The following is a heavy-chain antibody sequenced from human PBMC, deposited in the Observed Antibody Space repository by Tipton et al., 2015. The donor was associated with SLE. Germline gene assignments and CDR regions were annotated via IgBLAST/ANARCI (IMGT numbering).Heavy chain of an antibody. CDR3: AKRGSGVTFDY. Sequence: RSLRLSCAASGFTFDDYAMHWVRQAPGKGLEWGSGISWNSGSIGYADSVKGRFTISRDNAKNSLYLQMNSLRAEDTALYYCAKRGSGVTFDYWGQGTLVTVSS. D-gene: IGHD2-21*02. J-gene: IGHJ4*02. V-gene: IGHV3-9*01. CDR2: ISWNSGSI. CDR1: GFTFDDYA.